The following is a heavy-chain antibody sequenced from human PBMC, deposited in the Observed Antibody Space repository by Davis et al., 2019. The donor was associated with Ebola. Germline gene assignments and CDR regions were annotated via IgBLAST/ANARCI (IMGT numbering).Heavy chain of an antibody. CDR1: GGTFSSYA. CDR2: ISAYNGNT. Sequence: ASVKVSCKASGGTFSSYAISWVRQAPGQGLEWMGWISAYNGNTNYAQKFQGRVTMTEDTSTDTAYMELSRLRSEDTAVYYCARDYGDYEATSYYYGMDVWGQGTTVTVSS. CDR3: ARDYGDYEATSYYYGMDV. D-gene: IGHD4-17*01. V-gene: IGHV1-18*01. J-gene: IGHJ6*02.